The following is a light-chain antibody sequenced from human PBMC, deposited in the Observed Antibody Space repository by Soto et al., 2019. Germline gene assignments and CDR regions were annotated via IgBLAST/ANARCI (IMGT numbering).Light chain of an antibody. CDR1: QSVSSY. Sequence: EIVLTQSLATLSLSPGERATLSYRASQSVSSYLAWYQQKPGQAPRLLIYDASNRATGIPARFSGSGSGTDFTLTISSLEPEDFAVYYCQQRSNWPLTFGGGTKVEIK. CDR3: QQRSNWPLT. V-gene: IGKV3-11*01. J-gene: IGKJ4*01. CDR2: DAS.